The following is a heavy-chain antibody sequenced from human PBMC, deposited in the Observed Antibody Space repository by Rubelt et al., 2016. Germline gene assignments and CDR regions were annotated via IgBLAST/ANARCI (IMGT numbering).Heavy chain of an antibody. J-gene: IGHJ4*02. CDR1: GFSLTARPVG. Sequence: QITLRESGPTRVKPTQTLTLTCTFSGFSLTARPVGVAWVRQPPGRALEFLVVIYWDDDKRYSPSLKNRLTVTTDTSKNQVVLTMTNMDPVDTATYYCAHRGHYDGAWNEGDFDYWGQGIVVTVAS. D-gene: IGHD3-22*01. CDR2: IYWDDDK. CDR3: AHRGHYDGAWNEGDFDY. V-gene: IGHV2-5*02.